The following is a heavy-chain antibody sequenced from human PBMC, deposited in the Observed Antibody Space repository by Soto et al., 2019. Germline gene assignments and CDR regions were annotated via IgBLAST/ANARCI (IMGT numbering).Heavy chain of an antibody. J-gene: IGHJ4*02. CDR1: GFTFSSYA. D-gene: IGHD2-15*01. CDR3: AKRRGAGGHLDY. CDR2: VSNGGST. Sequence: DVQLLESGGGLVQPEGSLRLSCAASGFTFSSYAMGWVRQGPGKGLEWVAVVSNGGSTHYADSVRGRFTISRDNSKNTLSLQMNSLTAVDTAVYFCAKRRGAGGHLDYWGQGALVTVSS. V-gene: IGHV3-23*01.